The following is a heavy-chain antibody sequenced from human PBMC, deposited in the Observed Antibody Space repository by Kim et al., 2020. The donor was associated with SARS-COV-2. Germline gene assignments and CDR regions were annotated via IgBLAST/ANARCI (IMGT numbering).Heavy chain of an antibody. Sequence: YYADSVKGRFTISRDNSKNTLYLQMSSLRAEDSAMYYCAKVTGQLWPFFDYWGQGTLVTVSS. J-gene: IGHJ4*02. V-gene: IGHV3-NL1*01. D-gene: IGHD5-18*01. CDR3: AKVTGQLWPFFDY.